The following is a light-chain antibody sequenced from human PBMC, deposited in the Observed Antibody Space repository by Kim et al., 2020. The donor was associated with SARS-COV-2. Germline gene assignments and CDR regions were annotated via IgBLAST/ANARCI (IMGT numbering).Light chain of an antibody. CDR3: QAWDSSTYV. CDR2: QDS. J-gene: IGLJ1*01. CDR1: KLGDKY. Sequence: VAPGQTASITCSGDKLGDKYACWYQQKPGQSPVLVIYQDSKRPSGIPERFSGSNSGNTATLTISGTQAKDEADYYCQAWDSSTYVFGTGTKVTVL. V-gene: IGLV3-1*01.